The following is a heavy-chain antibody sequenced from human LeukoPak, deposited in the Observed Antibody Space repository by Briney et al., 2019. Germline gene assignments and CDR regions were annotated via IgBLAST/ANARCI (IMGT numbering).Heavy chain of an antibody. V-gene: IGHV1-24*01. CDR3: ATGRYDSSGYYPTFDY. D-gene: IGHD3-22*01. CDR2: FDPEDDET. CDR1: GYTLTELS. Sequence: ASVKVSCKVSGYTLTELSMHWVRQAPGKGLEWMGGFDPEDDETIYAQKFQGRVTMTEDTSTDTAYMELSSLRSEDTAVYYCATGRYDSSGYYPTFDYWGQGTLVTVSS. J-gene: IGHJ4*02.